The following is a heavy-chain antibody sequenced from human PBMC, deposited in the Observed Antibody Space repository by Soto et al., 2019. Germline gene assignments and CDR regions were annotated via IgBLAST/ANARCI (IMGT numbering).Heavy chain of an antibody. D-gene: IGHD1-20*01. J-gene: IGHJ6*02. CDR2: ISYDGSNK. Sequence: GGSLRLSCAASRFTFSSYGMHWVRQAPGKGLEWVAVISYDGSNKYYADSVKGRFTISRDNSKNTLYLQMNSLRAEDTAVYYCAGITGYYYYYGMDVWGQGTTVTVS. V-gene: IGHV3-30*03. CDR1: RFTFSSYG. CDR3: AGITGYYYYYGMDV.